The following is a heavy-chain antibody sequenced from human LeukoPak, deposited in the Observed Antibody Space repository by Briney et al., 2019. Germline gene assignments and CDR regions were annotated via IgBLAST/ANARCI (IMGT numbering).Heavy chain of an antibody. CDR2: IYSGGST. J-gene: IGHJ4*02. CDR1: GFTVSSNY. V-gene: IGHV3-66*01. CDR3: ARVDYGDPYYFDY. D-gene: IGHD4-17*01. Sequence: GGSLRLSCAASGFTVSSNYMSWVRQAPGKGLEWVSVIYSGGSTYYADSVKGRFTISRDNSKNTLYLQMNSLRAEDTAVYYCARVDYGDPYYFDYWGQRTLVTVSS.